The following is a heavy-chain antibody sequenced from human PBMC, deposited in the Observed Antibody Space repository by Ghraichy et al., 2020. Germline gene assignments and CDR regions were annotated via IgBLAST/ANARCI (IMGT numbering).Heavy chain of an antibody. CDR3: ARLGDGYNYHEFDY. D-gene: IGHD5-24*01. V-gene: IGHV4-4*09. CDR2: IYTSGST. CDR1: GGSISSYY. J-gene: IGHJ4*02. Sequence: SETLSLTCTVSGGSISSYYWSWIRQPPGKGLEWIGYIYTSGSTNYNPSLKSRVTISVDTSKNQFSLKLSSVTAADTAVYYCARLGDGYNYHEFDYWGQGTLVTVSS.